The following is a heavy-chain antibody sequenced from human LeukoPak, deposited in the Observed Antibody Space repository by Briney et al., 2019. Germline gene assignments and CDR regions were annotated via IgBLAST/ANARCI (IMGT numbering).Heavy chain of an antibody. CDR3: ARDMRDMVRGVIYNWFDP. Sequence: PSQTLSLTCTVSGGSISSGGYYWSWIRQPPGKGLEWIGYIYYSGSTNYNPSLKSRVTISVDTSKNQFSLKLSSVTAADTAVYYCARDMRDMVRGVIYNWFDPWGQGTLVTVSS. CDR2: IYYSGST. V-gene: IGHV4-61*08. J-gene: IGHJ5*02. D-gene: IGHD3-10*01. CDR1: GGSISSGGYY.